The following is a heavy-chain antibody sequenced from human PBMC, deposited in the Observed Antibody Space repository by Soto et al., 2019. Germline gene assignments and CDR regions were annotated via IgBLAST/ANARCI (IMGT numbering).Heavy chain of an antibody. D-gene: IGHD3-3*01. J-gene: IGHJ6*02. Sequence: ASVKVSCEASGYTFTSYAMHWVRQAPGQRHEWMGWINAGNGNTKYSQKFQGRVTITRDTSASTAYMELSSLRSEDTAVYYCASTEITKDFWSGYWSQDYYYGMDVWGQGTTVTVSS. CDR2: INAGNGNT. CDR3: ASTEITKDFWSGYWSQDYYYGMDV. V-gene: IGHV1-3*01. CDR1: GYTFTSYA.